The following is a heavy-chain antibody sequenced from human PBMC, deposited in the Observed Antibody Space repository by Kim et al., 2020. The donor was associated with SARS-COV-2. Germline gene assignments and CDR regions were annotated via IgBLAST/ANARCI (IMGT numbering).Heavy chain of an antibody. Sequence: SETLSLTCTVSGGSVSSGSYYWSWIRQPPGKGLEWIGYIYYSGSTNYNPSLKSRVTISVDTSKNQFSLKLSSVTAADTAVYYCARDCGGDCYFVGKDYY. CDR2: IYYSGST. D-gene: IGHD2-21*02. J-gene: IGHJ6*01. V-gene: IGHV4-61*01. CDR1: GGSVSSGSYY. CDR3: ARDCGGDCYFVGKDYY.